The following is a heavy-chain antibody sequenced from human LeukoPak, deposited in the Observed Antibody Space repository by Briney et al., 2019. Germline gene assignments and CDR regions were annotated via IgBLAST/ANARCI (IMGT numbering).Heavy chain of an antibody. Sequence: GGSLRLSCAASGFTFSTYAMTWVRQAPGKGLEGVSSLSGSGGLTYYAESFSGRFTISRDNPKNTLYLQMNSLRVDDTAVYFCARGTYCAAGGCYSTFDSWGQGTLVTVSS. CDR1: GFTFSTYA. CDR3: ARGTYCAAGGCYSTFDS. D-gene: IGHD2-21*02. J-gene: IGHJ4*02. CDR2: LSGSGGLT. V-gene: IGHV3-23*01.